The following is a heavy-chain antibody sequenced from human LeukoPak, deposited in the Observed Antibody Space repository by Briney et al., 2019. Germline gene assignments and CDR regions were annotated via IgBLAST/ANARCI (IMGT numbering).Heavy chain of an antibody. CDR3: ARGEGGYYSDY. CDR2: IYYSGST. J-gene: IGHJ4*02. D-gene: IGHD3-3*01. Sequence: SETLSLTCTVSGGSMNNRDYYWSWIRQPPGKGLEWLGYIYYSGSTYYNPSLKSRITISEDTPKNQFSLKLSSVTAADTAVYYCARGEGGYYSDYWGQGTLVTVSS. CDR1: GGSMNNRDYY. V-gene: IGHV4-30-4*01.